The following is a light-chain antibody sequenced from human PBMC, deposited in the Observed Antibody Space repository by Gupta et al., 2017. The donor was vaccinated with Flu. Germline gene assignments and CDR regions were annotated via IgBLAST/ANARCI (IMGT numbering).Light chain of an antibody. J-gene: IGKJ2*02. CDR1: QDITTY. Sequence: TQSPPSLSASVGDRVTITCRASQDITTYVNWYRHKPGKAPQLLIYDASRLGTGVQSRFSGRGYGTDFSFTINSLLPEDIGTYYCQQYPGTFGQGTKLEIK. V-gene: IGKV1-33*01. CDR2: DAS. CDR3: QQYPGT.